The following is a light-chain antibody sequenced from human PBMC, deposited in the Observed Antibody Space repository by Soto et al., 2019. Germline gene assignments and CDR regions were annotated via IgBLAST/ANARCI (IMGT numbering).Light chain of an antibody. CDR1: QSVSSN. CDR2: GAS. V-gene: IGKV3-15*01. Sequence: EVVMTQSPATLSVSPGDRATLSCRASQSVSSNLAWYQQKPGQAPRLLIYGASIRATNVPPRFGGSGSGTEFTLTISSLQSEDFAVYYCQQYNNWPYTFGQGTKLEIK. CDR3: QQYNNWPYT. J-gene: IGKJ2*01.